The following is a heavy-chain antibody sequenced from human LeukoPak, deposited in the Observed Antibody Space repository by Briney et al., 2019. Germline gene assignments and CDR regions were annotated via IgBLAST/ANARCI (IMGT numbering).Heavy chain of an antibody. V-gene: IGHV4-34*01. CDR1: GGSFSGYY. D-gene: IGHD3-22*01. Sequence: SETLSLTCAVYGGSFSGYYWSWIRQPPGKGLEWIGEINHSGSTNYNPSLKSRVTISVDTSKNQFSLKLSSVTAADMAVYYCASFADSSGPFDYWGQGTLVTVSS. CDR3: ASFADSSGPFDY. CDR2: INHSGST. J-gene: IGHJ4*02.